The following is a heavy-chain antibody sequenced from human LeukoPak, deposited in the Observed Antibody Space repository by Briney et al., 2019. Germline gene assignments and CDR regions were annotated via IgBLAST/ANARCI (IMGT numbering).Heavy chain of an antibody. D-gene: IGHD5-18*01. CDR3: ARTSQGDTAMVSDY. J-gene: IGHJ4*02. V-gene: IGHV4-34*01. CDR1: GGSFSGHY. CDR2: INHSGST. Sequence: SETLSLTCAVYGGSFSGHYWSWIRQPPGKGLEWIGEINHSGSTNYNPSLKSRVTISVDTSKNQFSLKLSSVTAADTAVYYCARTSQGDTAMVSDYWGQGTLVTVSS.